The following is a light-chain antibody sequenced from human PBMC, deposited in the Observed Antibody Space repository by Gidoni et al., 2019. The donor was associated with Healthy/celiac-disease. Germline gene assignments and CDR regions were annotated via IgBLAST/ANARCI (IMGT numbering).Light chain of an antibody. V-gene: IGKV3-15*01. CDR1: QSVSCN. Sequence: ELLMTQSPATLSVSPVESATIPCMASQSVSCNLAWYQQKPGQAPRLIIYGASARATVIPARFRCSGCGTEFTLTISSMQSEDFAVYYCQQYNNWTSYTFGHGTKVEIK. J-gene: IGKJ2*01. CDR3: QQYNNWTSYT. CDR2: GAS.